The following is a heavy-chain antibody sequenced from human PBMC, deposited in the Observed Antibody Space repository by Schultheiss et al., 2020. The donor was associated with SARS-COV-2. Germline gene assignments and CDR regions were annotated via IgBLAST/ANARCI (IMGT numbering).Heavy chain of an antibody. J-gene: IGHJ6*02. V-gene: IGHV1-18*01. CDR3: ARDVPHIVVVPAAISYGMDV. CDR2: ISAYNGNT. CDR1: GYTFTSYG. D-gene: IGHD2-2*01. Sequence: ASVKVSCKASGYTFTSYGISWVRQAPGQGLEWMGWISAYNGNTNYAQKLQGRVTMTTDTSTSTAYMELRSLRSDDTAVYYCARDVPHIVVVPAAISYGMDVWGQGTTVTVSS.